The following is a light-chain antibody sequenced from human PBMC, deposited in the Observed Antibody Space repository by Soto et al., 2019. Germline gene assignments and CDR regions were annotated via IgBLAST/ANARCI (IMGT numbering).Light chain of an antibody. CDR2: DTS. Sequence: QAVVTQETSMSVSPGGTVTLTCGSSTGTVTSGHYPYWFQQKPGQAPRTLIDDTSNKQSWTPARFSGSLLGGKAALTLSGAQPEDEAYYYCLLPEYDAWVFGGGTQLTVL. CDR3: LLPEYDAWV. V-gene: IGLV7-46*01. CDR1: TGTVTSGHY. J-gene: IGLJ3*02.